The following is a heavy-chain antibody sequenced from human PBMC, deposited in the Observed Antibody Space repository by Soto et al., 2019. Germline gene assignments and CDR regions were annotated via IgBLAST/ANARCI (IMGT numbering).Heavy chain of an antibody. Sequence: QVQLVQSGAAVKKPGSSVKVSCKASGGTFSSYAISWMRQAPGQGLEWMGGIIPIFGTANYARKSQGTVTITGAECTRTASMELTRLTSDHTAVYYCAMLAPNFWSGYNPREAADYSGQGTLVSVSS. D-gene: IGHD3-3*01. V-gene: IGHV1-69*01. CDR3: AMLAPNFWSGYNPREAADY. CDR1: GGTFSSYA. J-gene: IGHJ4*02. CDR2: IIPIFGTA.